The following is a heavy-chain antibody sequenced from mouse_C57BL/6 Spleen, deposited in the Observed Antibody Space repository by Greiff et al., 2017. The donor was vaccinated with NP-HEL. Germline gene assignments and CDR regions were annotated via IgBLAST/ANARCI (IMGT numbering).Heavy chain of an antibody. D-gene: IGHD4-1*01. Sequence: EVKLQESGPELVKPGASVKMSCKASGYTFTDYNMHWVKQSHGKSLEWIGYINPNNGGTSYNQKFKGKATLTVNKSSSTAYMELRSLTSEDSAVYYCARWGTGTGDYWGQGTTLTVSS. CDR2: INPNNGGT. J-gene: IGHJ2*01. CDR1: GYTFTDYN. CDR3: ARWGTGTGDY. V-gene: IGHV1-22*01.